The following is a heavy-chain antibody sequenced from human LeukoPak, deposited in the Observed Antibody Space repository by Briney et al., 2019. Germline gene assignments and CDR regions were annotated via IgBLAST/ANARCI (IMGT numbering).Heavy chain of an antibody. V-gene: IGHV3-30*18. CDR3: AKEAGGIVVVPAALYYYYMDV. Sequence: PGGSLRLSCAASGFTFSSYGMHWVRQAPGKGLEWVAVISYDGSNKYYADSVKGRFTISRDNSKNTLYLQMNSLRAEDTAVYYCAKEAGGIVVVPAALYYYYMDVWGKGTTVTISS. D-gene: IGHD2-2*01. J-gene: IGHJ6*03. CDR2: ISYDGSNK. CDR1: GFTFSSYG.